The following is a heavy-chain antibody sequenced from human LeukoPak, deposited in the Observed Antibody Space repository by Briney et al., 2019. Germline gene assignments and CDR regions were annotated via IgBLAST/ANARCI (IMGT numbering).Heavy chain of an antibody. CDR1: GFTFSSYG. V-gene: IGHV3-23*01. J-gene: IGHJ4*02. CDR3: AKVGSSSWYLFDY. Sequence: GGSLRLSCAASGFTFSSYGMSWVRQAPGKGLEWVSAISGSGGSTYYADSVKGRFTISRDNSKNTLYPQMNSLRAEDTAVYYCAKVGSSSWYLFDYWGQGTLVTVSS. D-gene: IGHD6-13*01. CDR2: ISGSGGST.